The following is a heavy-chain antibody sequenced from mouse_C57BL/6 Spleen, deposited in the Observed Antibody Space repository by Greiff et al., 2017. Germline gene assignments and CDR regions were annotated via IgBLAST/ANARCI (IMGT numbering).Heavy chain of an antibody. J-gene: IGHJ3*01. CDR1: GYTFTDYY. D-gene: IGHD1-2*01. CDR2: INPNNGGT. Sequence: VQLQQSGPELVKPGASVKISCKASGYTFTDYYMNWVKQSHGKSLEWIGDINPNNGGTSYNQKFKGKATLTVDKSSSTAYMELRSLTSEDSAVYYCARRRWDYGWGFAYWGQGTLVTVSA. V-gene: IGHV1-26*01. CDR3: ARRRWDYGWGFAY.